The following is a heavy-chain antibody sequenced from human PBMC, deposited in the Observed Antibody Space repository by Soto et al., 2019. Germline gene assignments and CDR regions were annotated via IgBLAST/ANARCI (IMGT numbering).Heavy chain of an antibody. CDR3: AKNRQEAVGTDCFDL. D-gene: IGHD6-13*01. J-gene: IGHJ4*02. CDR1: GFRVSNLA. V-gene: IGHV3-23*01. Sequence: RSLEVTCAGCGFRVSNLAMGWVRKAPGKGPEWVSSVSGGGSASFSADSVRGRFSVSRDNSKNTLFLQMNTLRVEDTAVYYCAKNRQEAVGTDCFDLWGQRSQFTVTS. CDR2: VSGGGSAS.